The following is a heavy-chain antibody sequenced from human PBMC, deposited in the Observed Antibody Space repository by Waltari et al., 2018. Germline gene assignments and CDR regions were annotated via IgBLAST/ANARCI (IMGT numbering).Heavy chain of an antibody. Sequence: QVQLQESGPGLVKPSQTLSLTCTVSGGSISSGSYYWSWIRQPAGKGLEWIGRIYTSGSTNYNPSLKSRVTISVDTSKNQFSLKLSSVTAADTAVYYCARVPGGAFDIWGQGTMVTVSS. J-gene: IGHJ3*02. CDR1: GGSISSGSYY. V-gene: IGHV4-61*02. CDR2: IYTSGST. CDR3: ARVPGGAFDI. D-gene: IGHD3-10*01.